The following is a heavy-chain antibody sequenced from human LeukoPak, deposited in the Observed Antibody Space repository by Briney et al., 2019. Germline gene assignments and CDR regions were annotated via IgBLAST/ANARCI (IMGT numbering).Heavy chain of an antibody. J-gene: IGHJ4*02. CDR2: IYHSGST. CDR1: GGSISSSNW. CDR3: ARLKYSSSWPRTLGGCFDY. V-gene: IGHV4-4*02. D-gene: IGHD6-13*01. Sequence: PSGTLSLTCAVSGGSISSSNWWSWVRQPPGKGLEWIGEIYHSGSTNYNPSLKSRVTISVDKSKNQFSLKLSSVTAADTAVYYCARLKYSSSWPRTLGGCFDYWGQGTLVTVSS.